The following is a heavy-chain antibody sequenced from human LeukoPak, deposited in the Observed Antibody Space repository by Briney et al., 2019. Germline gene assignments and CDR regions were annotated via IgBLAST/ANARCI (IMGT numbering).Heavy chain of an antibody. CDR2: ISWNSGSI. J-gene: IGHJ6*02. CDR3: AKDWGCGSTSCYLRSGNYYYYYGMDV. Sequence: GRSLRLSCAASGFTFDDYAMHWVRQAPGKGLEWVSGISWNSGSIGYADSVKGRFTISRDNAKNSLYLQMNSLRAEDTALYYCAKDWGCGSTSCYLRSGNYYYYYGMDVWGQGTTVTVSS. D-gene: IGHD2-2*01. V-gene: IGHV3-9*01. CDR1: GFTFDDYA.